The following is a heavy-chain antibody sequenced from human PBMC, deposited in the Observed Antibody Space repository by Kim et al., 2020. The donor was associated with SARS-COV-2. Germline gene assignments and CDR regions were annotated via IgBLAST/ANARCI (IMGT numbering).Heavy chain of an antibody. CDR2: IWYDGSNK. Sequence: GGSLRLSCAASGFTFSSYGMHWVRQAPGKGLEWVAVIWYDGSNKYYADSMKGRFTISRDNSKNTLYLQMNSLRAEDTAVYYCAKGAFNRDYWGQGTLVTVSS. V-gene: IGHV3-33*06. CDR1: GFTFSSYG. J-gene: IGHJ4*02. CDR3: AKGAFNRDY. D-gene: IGHD3-3*02.